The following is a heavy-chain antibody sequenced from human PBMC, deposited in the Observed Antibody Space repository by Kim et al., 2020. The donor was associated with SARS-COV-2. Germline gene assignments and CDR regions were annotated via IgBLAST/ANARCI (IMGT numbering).Heavy chain of an antibody. J-gene: IGHJ5*02. D-gene: IGHD3-16*01. CDR3: AITPPPGGGGGGGFDP. V-gene: IGHV1-69*13. CDR2: IIPIFGTA. Sequence: SVKVSCKASGGTFSSYAISWVRQAPGQGLEWMGGIIPIFGTANYAQKFQGRVTITADESTSTAYMELSSLRSEDTAVYYCAITPPPGGGGGGGFDPWGQGTLVTVSS. CDR1: GGTFSSYA.